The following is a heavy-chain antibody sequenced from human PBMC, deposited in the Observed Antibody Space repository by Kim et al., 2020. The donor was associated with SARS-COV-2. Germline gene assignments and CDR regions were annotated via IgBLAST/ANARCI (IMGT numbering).Heavy chain of an antibody. J-gene: IGHJ4*02. CDR1: GFTFSNAW. V-gene: IGHV3-15*01. D-gene: IGHD6-19*01. CDR2: IKSKTDGETA. Sequence: GGSLRLSCATSGFTFSNAWMSWVRQAPGKGLEWVGRIKSKTDGETADHTAPEKGRFTVSRDDSEVTLYLQMNSLKTEDTAVYYCTTYNSGWFWGQGTLVTVSS. CDR3: TTYNSGWF.